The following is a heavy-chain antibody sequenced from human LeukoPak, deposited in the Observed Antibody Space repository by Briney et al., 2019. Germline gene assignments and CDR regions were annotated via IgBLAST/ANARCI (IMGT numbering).Heavy chain of an antibody. CDR3: GKTDIYFNPIDY. Sequence: SETLSLTCDVSGGSVTSTNWWTWFRQPPGQGLEWIGEIHRAGRTRYNPSLKSRVTISMDYSKNQFSLKLTSVTAADTAIYYCGKTDIYFNPIDYWGPGSLVTVSS. CDR2: IHRAGRT. D-gene: IGHD3-9*01. V-gene: IGHV4-4*02. J-gene: IGHJ4*02. CDR1: GGSVTSTNW.